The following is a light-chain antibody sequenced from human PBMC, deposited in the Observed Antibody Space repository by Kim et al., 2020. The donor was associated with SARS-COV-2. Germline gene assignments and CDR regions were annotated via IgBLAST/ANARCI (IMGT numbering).Light chain of an antibody. V-gene: IGKV3-11*01. CDR1: QSVSKS. Sequence: EIVLTQSPATLSLSPGERATLSCRASQSVSKSLGWYQQKTGQAPRLLIYDASNRATGIPARFSGSGSGTDFTLTISSLEPEDFAVYYCQQRSKSPLTFGGGTKVDIK. J-gene: IGKJ4*01. CDR2: DAS. CDR3: QQRSKSPLT.